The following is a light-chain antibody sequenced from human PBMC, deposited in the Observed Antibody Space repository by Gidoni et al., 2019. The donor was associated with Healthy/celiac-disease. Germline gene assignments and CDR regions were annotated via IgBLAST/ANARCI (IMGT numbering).Light chain of an antibody. CDR3: QQRSNWPR. Sequence: EIVLTQSPATLSLSPGERATLSCRASQSVSSYLAWYQQKPGQAPRLLIYDASNRATGIPAMFSGSGSGTDFTLTISSLEPEDFAVYYCQQRSNWPRFGQGTKLEIK. CDR1: QSVSSY. V-gene: IGKV3-11*01. CDR2: DAS. J-gene: IGKJ2*03.